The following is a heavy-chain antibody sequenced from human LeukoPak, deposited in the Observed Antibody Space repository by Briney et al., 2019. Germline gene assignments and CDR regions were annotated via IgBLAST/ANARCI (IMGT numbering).Heavy chain of an antibody. V-gene: IGHV1-18*01. Sequence: ASVKVSCKASGYTFSNFGMRWVRQAPGQGLEWMGWISGYNGDTKYVQKLQGRVTIITDTSTSTVYMELRSLRSDDTAVYYCARDGGFCSSGSCQYWFDPWGQGTLVTVSS. D-gene: IGHD2-15*01. CDR3: ARDGGFCSSGSCQYWFDP. CDR1: GYTFSNFG. CDR2: ISGYNGDT. J-gene: IGHJ5*02.